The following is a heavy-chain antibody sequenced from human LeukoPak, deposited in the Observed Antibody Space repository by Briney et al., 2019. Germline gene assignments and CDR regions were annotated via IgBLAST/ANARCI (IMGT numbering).Heavy chain of an antibody. Sequence: GSLRLSCAASGFTFSSYWMSWIRQPPGKGLEWIGSICHSGNTYYNPSLKSRVTISVDTSKNQFSLKLNSVTAADTAVYYCARAGYGDSDFDYWGQGTLVTVSS. CDR1: GFTFSSYW. CDR2: ICHSGNT. V-gene: IGHV4-38-2*01. J-gene: IGHJ4*02. CDR3: ARAGYGDSDFDY. D-gene: IGHD4-17*01.